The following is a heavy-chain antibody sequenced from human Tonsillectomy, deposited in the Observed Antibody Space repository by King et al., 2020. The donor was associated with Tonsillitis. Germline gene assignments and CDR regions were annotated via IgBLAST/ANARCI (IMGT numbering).Heavy chain of an antibody. D-gene: IGHD6-13*01. V-gene: IGHV3-23*04. CDR3: AKGIYSRTSWTFDY. CDR2: ISGGGGSI. Sequence: QLVQSGGGLVQPGGSLRLSCAASGFTVSSYAMRWLRQAPGKGLEWVSGISGGGGSIYHADSVKGRFTILGDYFKNQLYLEMNSLRPEETAVYYCAKGIYSRTSWTFDYWGQGTLVTVSS. CDR1: GFTVSSYA. J-gene: IGHJ4*02.